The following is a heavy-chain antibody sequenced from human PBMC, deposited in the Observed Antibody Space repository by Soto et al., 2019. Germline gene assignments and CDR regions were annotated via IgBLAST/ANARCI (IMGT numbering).Heavy chain of an antibody. CDR2: ISAYNGNT. J-gene: IGHJ4*02. Sequence: GASVKVSCKASGYTFTSYGISWVRQAPGQGLEWMGWISAYNGNTNYAQKLQGRVTMTTDTSTSTAYMELRSLRSDDTAVYYCARATKYYDFWSGLVGEGDYWGQGTLVTVSS. CDR1: GYTFTSYG. D-gene: IGHD3-3*01. CDR3: ARATKYYDFWSGLVGEGDY. V-gene: IGHV1-18*01.